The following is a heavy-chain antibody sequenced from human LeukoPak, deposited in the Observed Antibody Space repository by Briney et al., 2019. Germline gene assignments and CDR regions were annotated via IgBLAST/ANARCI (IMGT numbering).Heavy chain of an antibody. V-gene: IGHV5-51*01. CDR3: ARHVSGAAAGSPYNWFDP. CDR2: IYPGDSDT. Sequence: GESLKISCKGSGYSFTSYWIGWVRQMPGKGLEWMGIIYPGDSDTRYSPSFQGQVTISADKSISTAYLQWSSLKASDTAMYYCARHVSGAAAGSPYNWFDPWGQGTLVTVSS. J-gene: IGHJ5*02. D-gene: IGHD6-13*01. CDR1: GYSFTSYW.